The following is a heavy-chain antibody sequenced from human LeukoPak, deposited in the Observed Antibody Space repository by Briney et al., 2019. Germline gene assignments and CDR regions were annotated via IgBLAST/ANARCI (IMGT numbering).Heavy chain of an antibody. CDR2: INPNTGGT. Sequence: ASVKVSCKASGYTFIGYLHWVRQAPGQGLKWMGWINPNTGGTNYAQKFQGWVTMTRDTSISTAYMELSRLRSDGTAVYYCARGRATVTTLSGMDVWGQGTTVTVSS. V-gene: IGHV1-2*04. CDR1: GYTFIGY. CDR3: ARGRATVTTLSGMDV. D-gene: IGHD4-17*01. J-gene: IGHJ6*02.